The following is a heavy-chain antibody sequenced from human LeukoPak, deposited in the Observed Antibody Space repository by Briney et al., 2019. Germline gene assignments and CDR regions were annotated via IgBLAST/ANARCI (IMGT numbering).Heavy chain of an antibody. Sequence: GRSLRLSCEVSGFTFSLYAMHWVRQTPGKGLEWMAVVSYDGNNNCHADSVKGRFTISRDNSKNTLYLQMNGLRADDTAVCYCARAEGGGIAFLIDYWGQGTLVTVSS. V-gene: IGHV3-30-3*01. CDR3: ARAEGGGIAFLIDY. J-gene: IGHJ4*02. CDR1: GFTFSLYA. D-gene: IGHD1-1*01. CDR2: VSYDGNNN.